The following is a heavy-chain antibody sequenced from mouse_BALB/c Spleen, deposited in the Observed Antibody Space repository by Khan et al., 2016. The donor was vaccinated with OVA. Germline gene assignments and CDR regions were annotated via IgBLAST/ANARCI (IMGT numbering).Heavy chain of an antibody. CDR3: ARDRYDYFDY. D-gene: IGHD2-14*01. V-gene: IGHV9-2-1*01. J-gene: IGHJ2*01. CDR1: GYTFTDYS. Sequence: QIQLVQSGPELKKPGETVKISCKASGYTFTDYSMHWVKQAPGKGLKWMGWINTETGEPTYADDFKGRFAFSLETSDSTAYLQINNLKNEDTATYCCARDRYDYFDYRAQGTTLTVSS. CDR2: INTETGEP.